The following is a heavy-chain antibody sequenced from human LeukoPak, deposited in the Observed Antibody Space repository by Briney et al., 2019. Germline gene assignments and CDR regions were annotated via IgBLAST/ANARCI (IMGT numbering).Heavy chain of an antibody. D-gene: IGHD4-23*01. Sequence: GGSLRLSCAASGFTFSSYEMNWVRQAPGKGLEWVSYISSSGSTIYYADSVKGRFTISRDNSKNTVYLQMNSLRAEDTAVYYCAKAKGSLRGGNNAFDYWGQGTLVTVSS. J-gene: IGHJ4*02. CDR2: ISSSGSTI. V-gene: IGHV3-48*03. CDR3: AKAKGSLRGGNNAFDY. CDR1: GFTFSSYE.